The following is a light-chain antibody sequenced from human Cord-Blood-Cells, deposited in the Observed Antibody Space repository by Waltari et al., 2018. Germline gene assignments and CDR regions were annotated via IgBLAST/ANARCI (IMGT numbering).Light chain of an antibody. J-gene: IGLJ3*02. CDR1: SSDVGGYNY. CDR2: DVS. Sequence: QSALTQPASVSGSPGQSITISCTGTSSDVGGYNYVSWYQQHPGKAPKRMIYDVSNRPSVVSNRFSGSKSGNTASLTISGLHAEGEADYYCSSYTSSSTWVFGGGTKLTVL. CDR3: SSYTSSSTWV. V-gene: IGLV2-14*03.